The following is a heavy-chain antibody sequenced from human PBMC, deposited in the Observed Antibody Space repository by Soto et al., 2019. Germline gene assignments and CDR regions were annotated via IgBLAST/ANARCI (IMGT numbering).Heavy chain of an antibody. V-gene: IGHV5-10-1*01. D-gene: IGHD1-26*01. J-gene: IGHJ5*02. CDR2: IDPSDSYT. CDR1: GYSFTSYW. CDR3: ERQEWEPGNRFDP. Sequence: GESLKISCKGSGYSFTSYWISWVRQMPGKGLEWMGRIDPSDSYTNYSPSFQGHVTISADKSISTAYLQWSSLKASDTAMYYCERQEWEPGNRFDPWGQGTLVTVSS.